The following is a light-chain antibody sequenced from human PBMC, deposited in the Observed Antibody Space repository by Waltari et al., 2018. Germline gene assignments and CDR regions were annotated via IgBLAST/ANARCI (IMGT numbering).Light chain of an antibody. CDR1: QGISAY. V-gene: IGKV1-9*01. Sequence: DIQLSQSPSFLSASVVDRVTITCRASQGISAYLAWYQQKPGKAPKVLIYGASTLQSGVPSRFSGSGSGTEFTLTISSLQPEDFATYYCQQANGFPLTFGRGTKVEIK. CDR2: GAS. J-gene: IGKJ4*01. CDR3: QQANGFPLT.